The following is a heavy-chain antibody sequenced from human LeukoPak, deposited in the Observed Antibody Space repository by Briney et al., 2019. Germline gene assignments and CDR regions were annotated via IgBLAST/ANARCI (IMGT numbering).Heavy chain of an antibody. CDR2: IYYGGST. J-gene: IGHJ5*02. V-gene: IGHV4-31*03. CDR3: ARDPGGSLGFDP. CDR1: GGSISSGGYY. Sequence: PSETLSLTCTVSGGSISSGGYYWSWIRQHPGKGLEWIGYIYYGGSTYYNPSLKSRVTISVDTYKNQFSLKLSSVTAADTAVYYCARDPGGSLGFDPWGQGTLVTVSS. D-gene: IGHD2-15*01.